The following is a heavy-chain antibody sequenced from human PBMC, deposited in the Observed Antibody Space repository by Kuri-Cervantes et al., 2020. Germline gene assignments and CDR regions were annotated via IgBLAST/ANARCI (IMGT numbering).Heavy chain of an antibody. CDR3: ARARGGSSWPAGGGFDY. Sequence: GESLKISCAASGFTFSGSSIHWVRQAPGMRLEWVAGIGGSGISMYYTNSVKGRFTISRENAKNSLYLQMNSLRAGDTAVYYCARARGGSSWPAGGGFDYWGQGTLVTVSS. V-gene: IGHV3-48*01. J-gene: IGHJ4*02. CDR1: GFTFSGSS. D-gene: IGHD6-13*01. CDR2: IGGSGISM.